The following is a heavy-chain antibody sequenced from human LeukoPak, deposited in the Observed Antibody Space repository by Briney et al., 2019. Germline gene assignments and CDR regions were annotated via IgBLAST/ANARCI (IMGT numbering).Heavy chain of an antibody. Sequence: SETLSLTCTVSGGSISGYYWSWIRQPPGKGLEWVGYIYYSGSIYYNPSLKSRVTISVDTSKNQFSLKLSSVTAADTAVYYCARDRGHGGNACDIWGQGTMVTVSS. CDR1: GGSISGYY. V-gene: IGHV4-59*01. D-gene: IGHD4-23*01. CDR3: ARDRGHGGNACDI. CDR2: IYYSGSI. J-gene: IGHJ3*02.